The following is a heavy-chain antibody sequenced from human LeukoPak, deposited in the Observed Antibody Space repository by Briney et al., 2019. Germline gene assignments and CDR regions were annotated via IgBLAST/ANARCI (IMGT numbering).Heavy chain of an antibody. J-gene: IGHJ4*02. CDR3: ARATFGGSTNAFEY. Sequence: SETLSLTCTVSGYSISGGYYWGWIRQSPGMGLEWIGSIHHSGSTYYNPSLKSRVTISVDTSKNQFSLNLRSVTAADTAMYYCARATFGGSTNAFEYWGQGILVTVSS. CDR1: GYSISGGYY. CDR2: IHHSGST. D-gene: IGHD2-2*01. V-gene: IGHV4-38-2*02.